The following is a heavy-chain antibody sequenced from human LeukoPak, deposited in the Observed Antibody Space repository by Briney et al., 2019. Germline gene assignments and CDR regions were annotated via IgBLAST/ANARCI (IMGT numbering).Heavy chain of an antibody. CDR3: AGGSGSSDY. Sequence: SETLSLTCTLSGGSISSYYWRWIRQPPGKGLEWIGYIYYSGSTNYNPSLKSRVTISLDTSKNQFSLKLRSVTAADTAVYYCAGGSGSSDYWGQGTLVTVSS. J-gene: IGHJ4*02. CDR2: IYYSGST. V-gene: IGHV4-59*01. D-gene: IGHD1-26*01. CDR1: GGSISSYY.